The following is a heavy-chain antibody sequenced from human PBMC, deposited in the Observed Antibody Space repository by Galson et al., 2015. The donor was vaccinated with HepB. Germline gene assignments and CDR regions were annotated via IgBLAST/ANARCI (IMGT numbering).Heavy chain of an antibody. V-gene: IGHV3-30-3*01. J-gene: IGHJ4*02. CDR2: ISYDGSNK. CDR3: ARGVTRFDFWSGYAY. Sequence: SLRLSCAASGFTFSSYAMHWVRQAPGKGLEWVAVISYDGSNKYYADSVKGRFTISRDNSKNTLYLQMNSLRVEDTAVYYCARGVTRFDFWSGYAYWGQGTLVIVSS. CDR1: GFTFSSYA. D-gene: IGHD3-3*01.